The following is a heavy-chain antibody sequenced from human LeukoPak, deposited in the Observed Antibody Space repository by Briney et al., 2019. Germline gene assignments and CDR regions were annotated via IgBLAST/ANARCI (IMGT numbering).Heavy chain of an antibody. Sequence: PSETLSLTCAVYGGSFSGYFWSWIRQPPGKGLEWIGYISYSGTTNYNPSLKSRVTTSLDTSKNQFSLKLSSVTAADTAIYYCATTGELLGVQYFDYWGQGTLVTVSS. CDR3: ATTGELLGVQYFDY. CDR2: ISYSGTT. V-gene: IGHV4-59*01. D-gene: IGHD1-26*01. CDR1: GGSFSGYF. J-gene: IGHJ4*02.